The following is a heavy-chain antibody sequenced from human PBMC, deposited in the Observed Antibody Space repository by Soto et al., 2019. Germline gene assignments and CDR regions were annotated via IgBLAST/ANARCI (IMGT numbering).Heavy chain of an antibody. Sequence: GESLKISCKGSGYRFTSYWIGCVRQMPGKGLEWMGIIYLGDSNTSYSPSLQGQVTISADKSISTAYLQWRSLKASDTAIYYCARQEYCSSTSCYTVDSWGQGTLVTVSS. D-gene: IGHD2-2*02. J-gene: IGHJ4*02. V-gene: IGHV5-51*01. CDR1: GYRFTSYW. CDR2: IYLGDSNT. CDR3: ARQEYCSSTSCYTVDS.